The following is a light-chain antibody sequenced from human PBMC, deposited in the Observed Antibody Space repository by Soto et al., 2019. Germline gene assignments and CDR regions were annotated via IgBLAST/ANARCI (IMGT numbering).Light chain of an antibody. Sequence: DIQMTQSPSSLSASVGDRVTISCRAIQTISSYLNWYQQKPGKAPKLLIYKASSLESGVPSRFSGSGSGTEFTLTISSLQPDDFATYYCQQYNSYSRTFGQGTKVDIK. CDR1: QTISSY. CDR3: QQYNSYSRT. CDR2: KAS. V-gene: IGKV1-5*03. J-gene: IGKJ1*01.